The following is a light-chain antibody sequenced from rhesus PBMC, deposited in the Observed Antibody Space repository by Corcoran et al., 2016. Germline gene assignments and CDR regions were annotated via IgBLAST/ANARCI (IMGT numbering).Light chain of an antibody. V-gene: IGKV3-10*01. CDR1: QSVSSY. J-gene: IGKJ2*01. CDR3: YQHSSGYS. CDR2: GAS. Sequence: QVILTQSPATLSLSPGERATLSCRASQSVSSYLAWYQQKPGQAPRHLIYGASSRATGIPDRFSGSGSGTDFTLTISSVEPEDVGVYHCYQHSSGYSFGQGTKVEIK.